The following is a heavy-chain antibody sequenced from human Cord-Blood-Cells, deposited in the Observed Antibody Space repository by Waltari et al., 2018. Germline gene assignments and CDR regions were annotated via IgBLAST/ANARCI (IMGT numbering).Heavy chain of an antibody. J-gene: IGHJ4*02. D-gene: IGHD6-19*01. CDR1: GGSFSGYY. CDR2: INHSGST. CDR3: ARDIAVAGTGD. Sequence: QVQLQQWGAGLLKPSETLSLTCAVYGGSFSGYYWSWIRQPPGKGLEWIGEINHSGSTNYNPSLKIRVTISVDTSKNQFSLKLSAVTAADTAVYYCARDIAVAGTGDWGQGTLVTVSS. V-gene: IGHV4-34*01.